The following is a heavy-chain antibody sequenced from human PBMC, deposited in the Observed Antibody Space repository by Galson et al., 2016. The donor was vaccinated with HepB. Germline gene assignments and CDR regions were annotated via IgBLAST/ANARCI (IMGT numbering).Heavy chain of an antibody. CDR2: IYPGDSDI. D-gene: IGHD2-15*01. CDR3: ARRDRDCSGGTCFSRNFDY. Sequence: QSGAEVKKPGESLRISCKASGYSFTNYWIGWVRQLPGEGLEWMGIIYPGDSDIRYNSSFQGQVTISADKSITTAYLQWGSLKASDSAIYFCARRDRDCSGGTCFSRNFDYWGQGTLVSVPS. CDR1: GYSFTNYW. V-gene: IGHV5-51*01. J-gene: IGHJ4*02.